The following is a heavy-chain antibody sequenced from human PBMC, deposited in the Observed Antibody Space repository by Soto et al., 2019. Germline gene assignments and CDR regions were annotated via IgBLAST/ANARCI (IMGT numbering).Heavy chain of an antibody. Sequence: GESLKISCKGSGYSFTSYWIGWVRQMPGKGLESMGIIYPGDSDTRYSPSFQGQVTISADKSISTAYLQWSSLKASDTAMYYCARTAAAGKYYYGMDVWGKGTTVTV. D-gene: IGHD6-13*01. CDR3: ARTAAAGKYYYGMDV. J-gene: IGHJ6*04. CDR1: GYSFTSYW. CDR2: IYPGDSDT. V-gene: IGHV5-51*01.